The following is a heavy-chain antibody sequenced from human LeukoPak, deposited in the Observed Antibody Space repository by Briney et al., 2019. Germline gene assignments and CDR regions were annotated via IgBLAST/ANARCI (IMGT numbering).Heavy chain of an antibody. CDR3: ARDDWTTSDRLDP. CDR2: ISGSGGAA. D-gene: IGHD2-2*01. J-gene: IGHJ5*02. Sequence: GGSLRLSCAASGFTFFDFGMSWVRQAPGKGLEWVSAISGSGGAAYSADSVKGRFTISRDNSNNTLYLEMSGLRLDDTAVYYCARDDWTTSDRLDPWGEGTLVTVSS. V-gene: IGHV3-23*01. CDR1: GFTFFDFG.